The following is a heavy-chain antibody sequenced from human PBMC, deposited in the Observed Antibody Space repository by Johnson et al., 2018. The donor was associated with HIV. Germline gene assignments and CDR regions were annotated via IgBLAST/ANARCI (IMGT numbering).Heavy chain of an antibody. CDR1: GFTFTNYG. CDR3: AREGATIEGRSTFDI. D-gene: IGHD5-24*01. J-gene: IGHJ3*02. CDR2: MSYDGSTT. V-gene: IGHV3-30*03. Sequence: QVQLVESGGGVVQPGRSLRLSCAASGFTFTNYGMHWVRQAPGKGLQWVAVMSYDGSTTYYADSVKGRFTISRDISKNTLYLQMNSLRAEDTAVYYCAREGATIEGRSTFDIWGQGTMVTVSS.